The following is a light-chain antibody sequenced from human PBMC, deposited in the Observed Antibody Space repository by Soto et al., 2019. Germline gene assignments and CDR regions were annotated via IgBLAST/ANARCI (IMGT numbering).Light chain of an antibody. Sequence: EIVMTQSPATLSVSPGERATLSCRASQSVSSNLAWYQQKPGQAPRLLIYGASTRATGIPARFSGSGSGTEFTLTISRLQSEDFAVYYCQQYNNWPRALTFGGGTKVEIK. CDR3: QQYNNWPRALT. V-gene: IGKV3-15*01. CDR1: QSVSSN. J-gene: IGKJ4*01. CDR2: GAS.